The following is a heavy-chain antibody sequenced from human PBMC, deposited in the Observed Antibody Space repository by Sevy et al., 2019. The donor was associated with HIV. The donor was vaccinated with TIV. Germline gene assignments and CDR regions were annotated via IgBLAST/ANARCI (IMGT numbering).Heavy chain of an antibody. J-gene: IGHJ6*02. Sequence: GGSLRLSCAASGFTFSGSAMHWVRQASGKGLEWVGRIRSKANSNATAYAASVKGRFTISRDDSKNTAYLQMNSLKTEDTAVYYCTTTLGTLLYYYGMDVWGQGTTVTVSS. CDR1: GFTFSGSA. CDR2: IRSKANSNAT. V-gene: IGHV3-73*01. CDR3: TTTLGTLLYYYGMDV. D-gene: IGHD1-1*01.